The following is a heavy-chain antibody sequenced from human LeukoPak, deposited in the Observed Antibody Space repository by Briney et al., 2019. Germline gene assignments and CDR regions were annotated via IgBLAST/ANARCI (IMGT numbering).Heavy chain of an antibody. CDR2: ISAYNGNT. D-gene: IGHD5-24*01. Sequence: ASVKVSCKASGYTFTGYYMHWVRQAPGQGLEWMGWISAYNGNTNYAQKLQGRVTITTDTSTSTAYMELRSLRSDDTAVYYCARDQTDGYNWFVDYWGQGTLVTVSS. V-gene: IGHV1-18*04. CDR3: ARDQTDGYNWFVDY. J-gene: IGHJ4*02. CDR1: GYTFTGYY.